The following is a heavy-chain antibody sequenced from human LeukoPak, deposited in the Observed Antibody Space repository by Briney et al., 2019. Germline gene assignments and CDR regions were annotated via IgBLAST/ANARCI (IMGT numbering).Heavy chain of an antibody. J-gene: IGHJ4*02. CDR1: GGSVSSYH. CDR2: VYYSGTT. CDR3: GALAARRYYFDY. D-gene: IGHD6-19*01. Sequence: PSETLSLTCTVSGGSVSSYHWSWIRQPPGKGLEWIGYVYYSGTTNYNSSLKSRVTISVDTSKNQFSLKVSSVTAADTAVYYCGALAARRYYFDYWGQGALVTVSS. V-gene: IGHV4-59*02.